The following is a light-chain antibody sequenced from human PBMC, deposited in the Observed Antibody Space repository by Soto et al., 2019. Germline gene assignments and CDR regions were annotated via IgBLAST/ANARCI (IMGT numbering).Light chain of an antibody. V-gene: IGKV3-20*01. CDR1: QSVSSSY. CDR2: GAS. Sequence: EIVLTQSPGTLSLSPGERATLSCRASQSVSSSYLAWYQQKPGQAPRLLIYGASSRATGSPDRFSGSGSGTDFTTTISRLEPEDFAVYYCQQYGSSPMYTFGQGTKLEIK. J-gene: IGKJ2*01. CDR3: QQYGSSPMYT.